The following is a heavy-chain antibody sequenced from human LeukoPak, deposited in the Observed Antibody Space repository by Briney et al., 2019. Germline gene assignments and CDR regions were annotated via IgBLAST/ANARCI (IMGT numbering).Heavy chain of an antibody. CDR2: INHSGST. CDR1: GGSFSGYY. V-gene: IGHV4-34*01. J-gene: IGHJ5*02. CDR3: ARGNPKNDYIWGSYRSWFDP. Sequence: SETLSLTCAVYGGSFSGYYWSWIRQPPGKGLEWIGEINHSGSTNYNPFLKSRVTISVDTSKNQFSLKLSSVTAADTAVYYCARGNPKNDYIWGSYRSWFDPWGQGTLVTVSS. D-gene: IGHD3-16*02.